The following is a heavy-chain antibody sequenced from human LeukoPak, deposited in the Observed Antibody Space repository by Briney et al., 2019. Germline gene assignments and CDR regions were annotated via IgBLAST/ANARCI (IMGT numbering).Heavy chain of an antibody. CDR1: GFTFSSYG. Sequence: GGSLRLSCAASGFTFSSYGMSWVRQAPGKGLEWVSAISGSGGSTYYADSVKGRFTISRDNSKNTLYLQMNSLRAEDTAVYYCAKDRSMAGATTLGGYIDYWGQGTLVTVSS. J-gene: IGHJ4*02. CDR2: ISGSGGST. V-gene: IGHV3-23*01. CDR3: AKDRSMAGATTLGGYIDY. D-gene: IGHD1-26*01.